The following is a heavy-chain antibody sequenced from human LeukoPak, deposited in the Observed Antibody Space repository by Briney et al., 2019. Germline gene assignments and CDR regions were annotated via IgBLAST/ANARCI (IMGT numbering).Heavy chain of an antibody. J-gene: IGHJ3*02. CDR3: ARDHTLDAFDI. CDR2: MNPNSGNT. V-gene: IGHV1-8*01. D-gene: IGHD2-2*02. CDR1: GYTFTSYD. Sequence: PVASVKVSCKASGYTFTSYDINWARQATGQGLEWMGWMNPNSGNTGYAQKFQGRVTMTRNTSISTAYMELSSLRSEDTAAYYCARDHTLDAFDIWGQGTMVTVSS.